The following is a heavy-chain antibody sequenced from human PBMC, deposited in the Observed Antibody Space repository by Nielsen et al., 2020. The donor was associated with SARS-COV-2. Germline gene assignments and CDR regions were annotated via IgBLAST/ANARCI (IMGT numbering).Heavy chain of an antibody. CDR2: ISYAGSNK. D-gene: IGHD3-22*01. J-gene: IGHJ4*02. V-gene: IGHV3-30*04. CDR3: ARDSWDSLRYFVH. CDR1: GFTFSHYA. Sequence: GESLKISCVASGFTFSHYAMHWVRQTPGKGLEWVAIISYAGSNKYYADSVKGRFTISRDDSKNTLYLQMNSLRPDDTAVYYCARDSWDSLRYFVHWGQGAQVTVSS.